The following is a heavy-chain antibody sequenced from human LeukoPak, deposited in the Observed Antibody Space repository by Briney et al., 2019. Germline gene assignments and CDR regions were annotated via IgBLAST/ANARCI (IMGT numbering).Heavy chain of an antibody. CDR3: ARTLGGSGTAFDY. Sequence: PGGSLRLSCAASGFTFSSYGMHWVRQAPGKGLEWVAVISYDGSNKYYADSVKGRFTISRDNSKNTLYLQMNSLRAEDTAVYYCARTLGGSGTAFDYWGQGALVTVSS. CDR2: ISYDGSNK. D-gene: IGHD3-10*01. CDR1: GFTFSSYG. J-gene: IGHJ4*02. V-gene: IGHV3-30*03.